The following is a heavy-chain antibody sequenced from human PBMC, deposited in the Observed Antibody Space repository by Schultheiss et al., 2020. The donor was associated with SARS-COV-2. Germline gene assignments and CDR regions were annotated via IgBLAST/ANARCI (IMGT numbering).Heavy chain of an antibody. CDR1: GGSISSYY. V-gene: IGHV4-59*12. CDR3: AREGSSPSWYYGMDV. D-gene: IGHD6-13*01. CDR2: VYYTGTT. J-gene: IGHJ6*02. Sequence: SETLSLTCTVSGGSISSYYWSWIRQPPGKGLEWIGYVYYTGTTNYNPSLRSRVTMSVDTSKNQFSLKLSSVTAADTAVYYCAREGSSPSWYYGMDVWGQGTTVTVSS.